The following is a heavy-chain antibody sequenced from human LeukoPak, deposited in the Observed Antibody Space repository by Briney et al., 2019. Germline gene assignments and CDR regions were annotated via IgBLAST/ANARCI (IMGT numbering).Heavy chain of an antibody. D-gene: IGHD6-13*01. CDR1: GGSFSGYY. CDR2: INHSGST. Sequence: PSETLSLTCAVYGGSFSGYYWSWIRQPPGKGLEWIGEINHSGSTNYNPSLKSRVTISVDTSKNQFSLKLSSVTAADTAVYYCARGVEGSWAGEVDYWGQGTLVTVSS. V-gene: IGHV4-34*01. CDR3: ARGVEGSWAGEVDY. J-gene: IGHJ4*02.